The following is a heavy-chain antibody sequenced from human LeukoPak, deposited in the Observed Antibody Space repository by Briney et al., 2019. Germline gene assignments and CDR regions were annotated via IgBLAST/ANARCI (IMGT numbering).Heavy chain of an antibody. CDR3: ARGPYYDRSGAFDI. CDR2: ISSSSSTI. D-gene: IGHD3-22*01. Sequence: PGGSLRLSCAASGFTFSSYSMNWVRQAPGKGLEWVSYISSSSSTIYYADSVKGRFTISRDNSKNTLYLQMNSLRAEDTAVYYCARGPYYDRSGAFDIWGQGTMVTVSS. J-gene: IGHJ3*02. CDR1: GFTFSSYS. V-gene: IGHV3-48*01.